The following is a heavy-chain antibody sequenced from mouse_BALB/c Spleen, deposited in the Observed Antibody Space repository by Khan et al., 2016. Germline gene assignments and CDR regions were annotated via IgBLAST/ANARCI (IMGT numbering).Heavy chain of an antibody. CDR1: GYSFTGYF. V-gene: IGHV1-20*02. D-gene: IGHD1-3*01. J-gene: IGHJ2*01. CDR2: INPHIGET. CDR3: ARNNCSDFDY. Sequence: FQLVQSGPELVKPGASVKISCKASGYSFTGYFMNWVMQSHGKSLEWIGRINPHIGETLYNQKFKGKATLTVDESSRTAHMELRILASEDSAVYYCARNNCSDFDYWGQGTTLTVSS.